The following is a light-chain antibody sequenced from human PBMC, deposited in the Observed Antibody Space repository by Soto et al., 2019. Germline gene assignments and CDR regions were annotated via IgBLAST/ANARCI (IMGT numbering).Light chain of an antibody. V-gene: IGKV1-5*03. J-gene: IGKJ2*01. CDR3: QQYSIYWNT. Sequence: DIQMTQSPSTLSASVGNRVTLTCRASQSISSWLAWYQQKPGKAPKLLIYSASSLESGLPSRFSGSGSGTEFTLTISSLQPDDFATYYCQQYSIYWNTFGQGTKVDI. CDR1: QSISSW. CDR2: SAS.